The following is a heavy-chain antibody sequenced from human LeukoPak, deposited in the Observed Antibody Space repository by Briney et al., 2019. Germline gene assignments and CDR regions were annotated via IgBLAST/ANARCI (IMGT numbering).Heavy chain of an antibody. V-gene: IGHV5-51*01. CDR1: GHNFRSYW. J-gene: IGHJ4*02. CDR2: IYPGDSDT. CDR3: ACRSRYSIGWSFDY. Sequence: GESLKISCQGSGHNFRSYWIGWVRQMPGKGLEWMGIIYPGDSDTRYSPSFQGQVTISADKSISTAYLQWSSLKASDTAIYYCACRSRYSIGWSFDYWGQGTLVTVSS. D-gene: IGHD6-19*01.